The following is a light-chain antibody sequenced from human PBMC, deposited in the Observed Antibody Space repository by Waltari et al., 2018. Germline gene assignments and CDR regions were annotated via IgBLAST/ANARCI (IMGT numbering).Light chain of an antibody. CDR3: QQHGTLPAT. J-gene: IGKJ1*01. V-gene: IGKV3-20*01. Sequence: EIVLTQSPGTASLSPGERATLSGRASQSVGSSSLAWYQQKPGQAPRLVIYRASRRATGIPDRFSGSVSGTDFSLTISRLEPEDFAVYYCQQHGTLPATFGQGTKVEIK. CDR1: QSVGSSS. CDR2: RAS.